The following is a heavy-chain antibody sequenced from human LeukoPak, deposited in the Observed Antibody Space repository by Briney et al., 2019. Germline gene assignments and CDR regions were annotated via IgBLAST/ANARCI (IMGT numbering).Heavy chain of an antibody. V-gene: IGHV1-2*04. CDR1: GYTFTGYY. Sequence: ASVKVSCKASGYTFTGYYMHWVRQAPGQGLEGMGWINPNSGGTNYAQKFQGWVTMTRDTSISTAYMELSRLRSDDTAVYYCARGGYYDFWKFDPWGQGTLVTVSS. D-gene: IGHD3-3*01. J-gene: IGHJ5*02. CDR2: INPNSGGT. CDR3: ARGGYYDFWKFDP.